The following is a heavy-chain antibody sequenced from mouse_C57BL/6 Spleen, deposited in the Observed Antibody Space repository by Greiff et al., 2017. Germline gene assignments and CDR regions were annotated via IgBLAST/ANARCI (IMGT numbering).Heavy chain of an antibody. D-gene: IGHD1-2*01. Sequence: DVKLVESGGGLVKPGGSLKLSCAASGFTFSSYAMSWVRQTPEKRLEWVATISDGGSYTYYPDNVKGRFTISRDNAKNNLYLQMSHLKSEDTAMYYCARGGLLRHYYAMDYWGQGTSVTVSS. CDR1: GFTFSSYA. V-gene: IGHV5-4*03. CDR3: ARGGLLRHYYAMDY. J-gene: IGHJ4*01. CDR2: ISDGGSYT.